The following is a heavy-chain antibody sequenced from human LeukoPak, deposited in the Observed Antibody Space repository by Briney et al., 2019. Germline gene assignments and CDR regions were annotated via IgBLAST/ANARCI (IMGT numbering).Heavy chain of an antibody. V-gene: IGHV4-61*09. J-gene: IGHJ5*02. Sequence: SETLSLTCTVSGGSISSGGDYWSWIRQPAGKGLEWIGHICPSRSTDYNPSLKSRVTISVDTSKNQFSLKLSSVTAADTAVYYCARGYYDILTGHWFDPWGQGTLVTVSS. CDR1: GGSISSGGDY. D-gene: IGHD3-9*01. CDR3: ARGYYDILTGHWFDP. CDR2: ICPSRST.